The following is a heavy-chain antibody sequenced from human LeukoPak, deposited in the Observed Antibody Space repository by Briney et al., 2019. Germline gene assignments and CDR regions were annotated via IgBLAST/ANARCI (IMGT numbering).Heavy chain of an antibody. D-gene: IGHD5-12*01. Sequence: GGSLRLSCTASGFNVGDYAMSWVRQAPGKGLEWVGFIRSKTYGGTADYAASVEGRFTISRDDSHNIVYLQMNSLKTEDTAVYYCTRGLEGFTAYDDYWGQGTLVTVSS. V-gene: IGHV3-49*04. CDR3: TRGLEGFTAYDDY. CDR1: GFNVGDYA. J-gene: IGHJ4*02. CDR2: IRSKTYGGTA.